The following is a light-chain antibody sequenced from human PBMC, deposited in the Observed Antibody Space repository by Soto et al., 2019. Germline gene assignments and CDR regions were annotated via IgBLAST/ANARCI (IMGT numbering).Light chain of an antibody. CDR3: SSYTDSSNYV. V-gene: IGLV2-14*01. CDR1: SSDLAIYNY. Sequence: QSVRSQPASVSWSPGHSITISCTGTSSDLAIYNYVSWYQQQPGKAPKLMIYQVTNRPSGVSNRFSGSRSGNTASLTISGLQAEEEADHYCSSYTDSSNYVFGTGTKVTVL. J-gene: IGLJ1*01. CDR2: QVT.